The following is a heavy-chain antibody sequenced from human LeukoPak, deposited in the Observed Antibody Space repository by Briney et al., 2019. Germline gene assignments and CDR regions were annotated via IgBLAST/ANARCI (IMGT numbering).Heavy chain of an antibody. D-gene: IGHD5-18*01. CDR2: ICPGDSDT. V-gene: IGHV5-51*01. Sequence: GESLKISCKVSGYKFTSYWIGWVRQMPGTGLEWMGIICPGDSDTRYSPSFQGQVTISADKSISTAYLQWSSLKASDTAMYFCARAGYSYGKYFEYWGQGTLVTVSS. J-gene: IGHJ4*02. CDR3: ARAGYSYGKYFEY. CDR1: GYKFTSYW.